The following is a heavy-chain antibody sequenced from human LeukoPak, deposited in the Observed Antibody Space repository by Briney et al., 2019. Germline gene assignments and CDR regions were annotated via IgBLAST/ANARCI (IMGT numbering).Heavy chain of an antibody. V-gene: IGHV3-7*01. CDR3: ARELAGHYYGSGSSFDY. Sequence: PGRPLRLSCAPSGFTFSSYWMSWVRQAPGKGLEWVANTNQDGSEKYYVDSVKGRFTISRDNAKKSLDLQMNSLRGEDTAVYYCARELAGHYYGSGSSFDYWGQGTLVTVSS. CDR1: GFTFSSYW. CDR2: TNQDGSEK. J-gene: IGHJ4*02. D-gene: IGHD3-10*01.